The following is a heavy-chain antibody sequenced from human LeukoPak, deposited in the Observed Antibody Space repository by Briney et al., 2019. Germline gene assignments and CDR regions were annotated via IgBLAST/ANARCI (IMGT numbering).Heavy chain of an antibody. CDR2: IGVSSSLV. J-gene: IGHJ4*02. CDR1: GFAFSHYW. D-gene: IGHD2-8*02. V-gene: IGHV3-48*01. CDR3: ARDHWSPPSY. Sequence: GGSLRLSCAASGFAFSHYWMTWVRQAPGKGLEWVSYIGVSSSLVRYADSVKGRFTISRDNAKNSLYLQMDSLRAEDTAMYYCARDHWSPPSYWGQGTLVTVSS.